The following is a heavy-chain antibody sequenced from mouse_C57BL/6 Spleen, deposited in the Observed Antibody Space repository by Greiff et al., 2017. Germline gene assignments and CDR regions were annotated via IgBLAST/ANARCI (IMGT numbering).Heavy chain of an antibody. CDR3: ARGEAYYGSSFLSSDVDY. CDR1: GYTFTSYW. J-gene: IGHJ2*01. D-gene: IGHD1-1*01. Sequence: QVQLKQPGAELVRPGTSVKLSCKASGYTFTSYWMHWVKQRPGQGLEWIGVIDPSDSYTNYNQKFKGKATLTVDTSSSTAYMQLSSLTSEDSAVYYCARGEAYYGSSFLSSDVDYWGQGTTLTVSS. V-gene: IGHV1-59*01. CDR2: IDPSDSYT.